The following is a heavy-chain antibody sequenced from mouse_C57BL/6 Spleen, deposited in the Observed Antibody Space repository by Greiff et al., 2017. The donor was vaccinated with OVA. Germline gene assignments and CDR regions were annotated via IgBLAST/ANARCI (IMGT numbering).Heavy chain of an antibody. J-gene: IGHJ4*01. CDR3: AMEDEDYAMDY. CDR2: IYPGSGST. CDR1: GYTFTSYW. D-gene: IGHD2-3*01. Sequence: QVQLQQPGAELVKPGASVKMSCKASGYTFTSYWITWVKQRPGQGLEWIGDIYPGSGSTNYNEKFKSKATLTVDTSSSTAYMQRSRLTSEDSAVYYCAMEDEDYAMDYWGQGTSVTVSS. V-gene: IGHV1-55*01.